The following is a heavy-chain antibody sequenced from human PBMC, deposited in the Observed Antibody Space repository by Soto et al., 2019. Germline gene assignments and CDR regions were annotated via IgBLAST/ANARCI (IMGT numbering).Heavy chain of an antibody. CDR3: AGSYYVILTGYPQPFDY. D-gene: IGHD3-9*01. V-gene: IGHV3-33*01. CDR1: GFTFSSYG. J-gene: IGHJ4*02. CDR2: IWYDGSNK. Sequence: GGSLRLSCAASGFTFSSYGMHWVRQAPGKGLEWVAVIWYDGSNKYYADSVKGRFTISRDNSKNTLYLQMNSLRAEDTAVYYCAGSYYVILTGYPQPFDYWGQGTLLTVSS.